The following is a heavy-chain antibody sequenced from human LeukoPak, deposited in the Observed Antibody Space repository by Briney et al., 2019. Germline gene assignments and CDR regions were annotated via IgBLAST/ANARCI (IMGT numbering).Heavy chain of an antibody. Sequence: PGGSLRLSCAASGNYWMHWVRQAPGKGLVWVSHINSDGSWTSYADSVKGRFTTSKDNAKNTVYLQMNNLRAEDTAVYYCVGFYEAYWGRGTLVTVSS. D-gene: IGHD2/OR15-2a*01. CDR2: INSDGSWT. CDR1: GNYW. V-gene: IGHV3-74*01. CDR3: VGFYEAY. J-gene: IGHJ4*02.